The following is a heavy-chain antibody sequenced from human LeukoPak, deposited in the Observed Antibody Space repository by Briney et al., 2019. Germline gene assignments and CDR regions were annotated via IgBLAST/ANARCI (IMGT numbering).Heavy chain of an antibody. J-gene: IGHJ4*02. Sequence: PSETLSLTCLVSGGSISSSSYYWGWIRQPPGKGLEWIGTFYYSGSTYYNPSLRSRVTISVDTSKNQFSLKLSSVTAADTAVYYCARHGGSYYDYWGQGTLVTVSS. D-gene: IGHD1-26*01. CDR3: ARHGGSYYDY. V-gene: IGHV4-39*01. CDR2: FYYSGST. CDR1: GGSISSSSYY.